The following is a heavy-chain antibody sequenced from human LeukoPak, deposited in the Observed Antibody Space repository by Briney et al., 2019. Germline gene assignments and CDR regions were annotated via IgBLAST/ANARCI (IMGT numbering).Heavy chain of an antibody. J-gene: IGHJ5*02. Sequence: SPSETLSLTCIVSGGSISSYFWSWIRQPPGKGLEWIGYISNSGSTNYNPSLKSRVTISADTSKNQFSLKLSSVTAADTAVYYCARGLVHYYYGSGSYENWFDPWGQGTLVTVSS. CDR3: ARGLVHYYYGSGSYENWFDP. CDR1: GGSISSYF. V-gene: IGHV4-59*01. CDR2: ISNSGST. D-gene: IGHD3-10*01.